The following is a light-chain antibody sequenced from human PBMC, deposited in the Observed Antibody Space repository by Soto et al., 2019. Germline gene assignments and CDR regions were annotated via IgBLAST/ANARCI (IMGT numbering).Light chain of an antibody. V-gene: IGKV3-15*01. Sequence: EIVMTQYPATLSVSPGERATLSCRASQSVSSNLAWYQQKSGQAPRLLIYGASTRATGIPARFSGSGSGTEFTLTISSLQSEDFAVYYCQQYNNWPPTFGQGTKVDIK. J-gene: IGKJ1*01. CDR2: GAS. CDR3: QQYNNWPPT. CDR1: QSVSSN.